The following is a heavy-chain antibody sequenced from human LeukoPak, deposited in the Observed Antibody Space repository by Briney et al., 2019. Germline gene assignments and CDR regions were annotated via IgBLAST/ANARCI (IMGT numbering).Heavy chain of an antibody. D-gene: IGHD3-10*01. Sequence: QPGGSLRLSCAVSGFTFSSYSMNWVRRAPGKGLEWVSYISSSSSTIYYADSVKGRFTISRDNSKNTLYLQMSSLRAEDTAVYYCARGRSRVRGVIIVPDYWGQGTLVTVSS. CDR1: GFTFSSYS. CDR3: ARGRSRVRGVIIVPDY. CDR2: ISSSSSTI. V-gene: IGHV3-48*01. J-gene: IGHJ4*02.